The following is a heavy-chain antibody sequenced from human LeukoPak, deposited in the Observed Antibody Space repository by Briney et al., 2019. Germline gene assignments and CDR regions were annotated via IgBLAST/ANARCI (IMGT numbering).Heavy chain of an antibody. D-gene: IGHD5-12*01. V-gene: IGHV3-7*01. CDR2: INPAGSET. CDR3: ATFGLVAALDL. Sequence: GGSLRLSCAASGFSFNAYWMAWVRQAPGTGLQWVANINPAGSETFHVDPVKGRFSISRDHAKNLVYLQMNSLRAEDTAVYYCATFGLVAALDLWGQGTLVTVSS. J-gene: IGHJ4*02. CDR1: GFSFNAYW.